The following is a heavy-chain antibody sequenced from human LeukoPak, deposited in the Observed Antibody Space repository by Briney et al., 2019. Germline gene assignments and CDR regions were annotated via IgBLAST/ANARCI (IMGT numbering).Heavy chain of an antibody. V-gene: IGHV5-51*01. J-gene: IGHJ4*02. CDR2: IYPGDSDI. CDR3: AGQNPGYGMGSFSAPDY. D-gene: IGHD3-10*01. Sequence: GESLKISCKGSGYSFISYWIGWVRQMPGKDLEWIGIIYPGDSDIRYSPSFQGQVTISADKSISTVYLQWSSLKAADAAMYFCAGQNPGYGMGSFSAPDYLGQGNLVTVSS. CDR1: GYSFISYW.